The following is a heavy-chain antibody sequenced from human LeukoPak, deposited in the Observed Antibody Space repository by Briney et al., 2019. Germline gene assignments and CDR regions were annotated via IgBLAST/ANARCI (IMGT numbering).Heavy chain of an antibody. CDR2: INHSGST. CDR3: ARGGTWPTYSYS. D-gene: IGHD5-12*01. CDR1: GGSFSGYY. V-gene: IGHV4-34*01. J-gene: IGHJ4*02. Sequence: PSETLSLTCGVYGGSFSGYYWSWIRQPPGKGLEWIGEINHSGSTNHNPSLKSRVTISLDTSKNQFSLKLTSVTAADTAVFYCARGGTWPTYSYSSGQGILVTVSS.